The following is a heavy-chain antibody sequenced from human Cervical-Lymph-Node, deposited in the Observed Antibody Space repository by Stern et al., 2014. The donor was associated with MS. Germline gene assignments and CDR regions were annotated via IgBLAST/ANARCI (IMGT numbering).Heavy chain of an antibody. D-gene: IGHD3-3*01. J-gene: IGHJ4*02. CDR1: GYTFTSYG. Sequence: VQLVQSGAEVKKPGASVKVSCKASGYTFTSYGISWVRQAPGQGIEWMGWISAYNGNTNDAQKLQGRVTMTTDTSTSTAYMELRSLRSDDTAVYYCARFPTIFGVVIGYYFDYWGQGTLVTVSS. V-gene: IGHV1-18*04. CDR3: ARFPTIFGVVIGYYFDY. CDR2: ISAYNGNT.